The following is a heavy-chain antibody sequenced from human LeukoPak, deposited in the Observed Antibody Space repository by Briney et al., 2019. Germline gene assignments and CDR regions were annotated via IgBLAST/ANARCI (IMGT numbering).Heavy chain of an antibody. CDR1: GYTFTSYG. CDR2: ISAYNGNT. J-gene: IGHJ5*02. D-gene: IGHD3-10*01. Sequence: ASVKVSCKASGYTFTSYGISWVRQAPGQGLEWMGWISAYNGNTNYAQKLQGRVTMNTDTSTSTAYMELRSLRSDDTAVYYCARDREATYYYGSGSPNWFDPWGQGTLVTVSS. CDR3: ARDREATYYYGSGSPNWFDP. V-gene: IGHV1-18*01.